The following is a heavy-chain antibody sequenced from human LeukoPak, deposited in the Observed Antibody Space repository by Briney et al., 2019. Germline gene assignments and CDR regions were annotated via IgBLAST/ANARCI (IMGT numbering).Heavy chain of an antibody. CDR2: IRGSGGGT. CDR1: GFTFNSYA. CDR3: AKDGVGAHYYYYYGMDV. Sequence: GGSLRLSCAASGFTFNSYAMSWVRQAPGKGLEWVSAIRGSGGGTYYADSVKGRFTISRDNSKNTLYLQMNSLRDEDTAVYYCAKDGVGAHYYYYYGMDVWGQGTTVTVSS. D-gene: IGHD1-26*01. V-gene: IGHV3-23*01. J-gene: IGHJ6*02.